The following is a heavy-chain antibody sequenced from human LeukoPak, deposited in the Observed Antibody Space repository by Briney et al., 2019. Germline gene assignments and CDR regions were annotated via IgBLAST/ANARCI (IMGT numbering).Heavy chain of an antibody. CDR3: AKARGTRVSPFDY. CDR2: ISGSGGST. Sequence: GGSLRLSCAASGFTFSSYGMSWVRQAPGKGLEWVSAISGSGGSTYYADSVKGRFTISRDNSKNTLYLQMNSLRAEDTALYYCAKARGTRVSPFDYWGQGTLVTVSS. D-gene: IGHD3-10*01. CDR1: GFTFSSYG. J-gene: IGHJ4*02. V-gene: IGHV3-23*01.